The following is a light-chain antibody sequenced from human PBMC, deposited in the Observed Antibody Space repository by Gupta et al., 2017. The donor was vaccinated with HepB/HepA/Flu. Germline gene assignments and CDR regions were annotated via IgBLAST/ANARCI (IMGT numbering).Light chain of an antibody. J-gene: IGKJ5*01. V-gene: IGKV3-11*01. CDR3: QQRSNWPPNT. Sequence: EIVFTQSPATLSLSPGERATLSCRASQSVSSYLAWYQQKPGQAPRLLIYDASNRATGIPARFSGSGSGTDXTLTISXLEPEDFAVYYCQQRSNWPPNTFGXGTQLEIK. CDR1: QSVSSY. CDR2: DAS.